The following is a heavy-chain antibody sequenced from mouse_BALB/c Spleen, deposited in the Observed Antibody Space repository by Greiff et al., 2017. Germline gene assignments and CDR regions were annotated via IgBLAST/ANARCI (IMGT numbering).Heavy chain of an antibody. CDR1: GFTFSSYG. CDR2: INSNGGST. J-gene: IGHJ2*01. V-gene: IGHV5-6-3*01. CDR3: AREDYGNVCDY. D-gene: IGHD2-1*01. Sequence: EVKVVESGGGLVQPGGSLKLSCAASGFTFSSYGLSWVRQTPDKRLELVATINSNGGSTYYPDSVKGRFTISRDNAKNTLYLQLSSLKSEDTAMYDCAREDYGNVCDYWGQGTTLTVAS.